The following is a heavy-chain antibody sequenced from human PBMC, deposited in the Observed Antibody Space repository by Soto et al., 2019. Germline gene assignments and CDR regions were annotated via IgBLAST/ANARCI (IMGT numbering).Heavy chain of an antibody. V-gene: IGHV1-69*06. D-gene: IGHD3-10*01. J-gene: IGHJ4*02. CDR2: ISPMFGAA. CDR1: GGTFNTYA. CDR3: AREVQVHTPAFVY. Sequence: QVQLVQSGAEMKKPGSSVKVSCQSSGGTFNTYAMNWVRQAPGQGPEWMGDISPMFGAANYAPKFQGRVTITGDKSKGTSYMQLSSLTSEDTALYFCAREVQVHTPAFVYWGQGTLVTVSS.